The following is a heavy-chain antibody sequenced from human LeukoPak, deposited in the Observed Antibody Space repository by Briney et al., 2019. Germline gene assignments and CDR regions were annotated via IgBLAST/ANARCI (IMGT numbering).Heavy chain of an antibody. CDR3: ARDQATSGGGLDS. Sequence: PGGSLRLSCAASGFTVSGTHMSWVRQAPGEGLEWVSAIYTGGTTYYSDSVEGRFTISRDKSKNTLYLQMDSLRVEDTAVYYCARDQATSGGGLDSWGQGTLVTVSS. J-gene: IGHJ4*02. CDR1: GFTVSGTH. D-gene: IGHD3-16*01. V-gene: IGHV3-53*01. CDR2: IYTGGTT.